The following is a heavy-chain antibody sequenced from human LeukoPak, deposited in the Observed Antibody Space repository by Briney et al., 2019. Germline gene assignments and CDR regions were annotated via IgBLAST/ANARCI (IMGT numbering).Heavy chain of an antibody. V-gene: IGHV4-39*01. J-gene: IGHJ3*02. D-gene: IGHD3-22*01. Sequence: PSETLSLPCTVSSGSISSSSYYWGWIRQPPGKGLEWIGSIYYSGSTYYNPSLKSRVTISVDTSKNQFSLKLSSVTAADTAVYYCASVERITMIVVVITGAFDIWGQGTMVTVSS. CDR3: ASVERITMIVVVITGAFDI. CDR2: IYYSGST. CDR1: SGSISSSSYY.